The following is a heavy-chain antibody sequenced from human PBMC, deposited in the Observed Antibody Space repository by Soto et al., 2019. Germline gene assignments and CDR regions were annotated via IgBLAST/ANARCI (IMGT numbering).Heavy chain of an antibody. CDR3: ARDPYLGDHQY. V-gene: IGHV1-18*01. J-gene: IGHJ4*02. Sequence: QVQLVQSGGEVKKPGASVKVSCKTSGYTFTTYGISCVRQAPGQGLEWVGWISAYSGKTHYAQKFQGKVTMTTDTSTNTAYLELRSLRSDDTAVYYCARDPYLGDHQYWGQGTLVNVSS. CDR2: ISAYSGKT. CDR1: GYTFTTYG. D-gene: IGHD3-16*01.